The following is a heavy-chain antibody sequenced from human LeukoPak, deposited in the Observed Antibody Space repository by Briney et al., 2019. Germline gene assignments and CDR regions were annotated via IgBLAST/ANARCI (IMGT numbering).Heavy chain of an antibody. D-gene: IGHD5-12*01. CDR3: ARAYSGYDFYFDY. CDR1: GGSISSYY. J-gene: IGHJ4*02. Sequence: SETLSLTCTVSGGSISSYYWSWIRQPQGKGLEWIGYIYYSGSTNYNPSLKSRVTISVDTSKNQFSLKLSSVTAADTAVYYCARAYSGYDFYFDYWGQGTLVTVSS. CDR2: IYYSGST. V-gene: IGHV4-59*01.